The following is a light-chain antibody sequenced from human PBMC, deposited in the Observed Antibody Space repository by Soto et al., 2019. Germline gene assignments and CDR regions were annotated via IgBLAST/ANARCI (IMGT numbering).Light chain of an antibody. V-gene: IGKV1-5*01. CDR3: QQYNSYSLT. Sequence: DIQMTQSPSTLSASVGDRVAITCRASQSISSWLAWDQQKPGKAPKLLIYDASSLESGVPSRFSGSGSGTEFTLTISSLQPDDFATYYCQQYNSYSLTFGGGTKVDIK. J-gene: IGKJ4*01. CDR2: DAS. CDR1: QSISSW.